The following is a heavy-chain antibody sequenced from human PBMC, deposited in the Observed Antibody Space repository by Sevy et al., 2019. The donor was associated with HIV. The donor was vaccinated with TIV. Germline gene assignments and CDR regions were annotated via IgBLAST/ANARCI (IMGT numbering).Heavy chain of an antibody. V-gene: IGHV3-11*01. D-gene: IGHD3-3*01. CDR1: GFTFSDYY. Sequence: GGSLRLSCAASGFTFSDYYMSWIRQAPGKGLEWVSYISSSGSTIYYADSVKGRFTISRDNAKNSLYLQMNSLRAEDTAVYYCAREDGEWLLYGSPQQTYYYYYYGMDVRGQGTTVTVSS. CDR2: ISSSGSTI. CDR3: AREDGEWLLYGSPQQTYYYYYYGMDV. J-gene: IGHJ6*02.